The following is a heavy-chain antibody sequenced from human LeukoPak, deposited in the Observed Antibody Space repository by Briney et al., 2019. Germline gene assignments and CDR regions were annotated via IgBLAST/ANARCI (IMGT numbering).Heavy chain of an antibody. Sequence: GGSLRLSCAASGFTFSNSAMSWVRQAPGKGLEWVSTLSGSGITTYYADSVKGRFTISRDNSKNTLYLQMNSLRAEDTAVYYCASPLLYGSGSYADYWGQGTLVTVSS. D-gene: IGHD3-10*01. V-gene: IGHV3-23*01. CDR1: GFTFSNSA. CDR3: ASPLLYGSGSYADY. CDR2: LSGSGITT. J-gene: IGHJ4*02.